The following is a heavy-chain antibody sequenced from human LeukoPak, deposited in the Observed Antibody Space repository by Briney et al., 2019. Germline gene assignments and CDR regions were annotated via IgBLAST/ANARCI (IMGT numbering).Heavy chain of an antibody. D-gene: IGHD3-22*01. CDR3: TTDSFRDSSGYYY. V-gene: IGHV3-15*07. Sequence: PGGSLRLSCAASGFTFSNAWMNWVRQAPGKGLEWVGRIKSKTDGGTTDYAAPVKGRFSFSREDSKNTLFLQMNSLKTEDTAVYYCTTDSFRDSSGYYYWGQGTLVTVSS. CDR1: GFTFSNAW. CDR2: IKSKTDGGTT. J-gene: IGHJ4*02.